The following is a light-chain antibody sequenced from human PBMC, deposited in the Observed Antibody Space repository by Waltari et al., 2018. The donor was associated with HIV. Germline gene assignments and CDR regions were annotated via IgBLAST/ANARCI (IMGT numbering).Light chain of an antibody. V-gene: IGKV1-NL1*01. Sequence: DIQMTQSPPSLSASVGDRVTITCRASQDIRNTLAWYQLSPGKAPKVLLSLTSRLESGIPSRFSGSGSGADYTLTINSLQPEDSATYYCQQYFRGPRTFGQGTRVEIK. CDR3: QQYFRGPRT. CDR1: QDIRNT. CDR2: LTS. J-gene: IGKJ1*01.